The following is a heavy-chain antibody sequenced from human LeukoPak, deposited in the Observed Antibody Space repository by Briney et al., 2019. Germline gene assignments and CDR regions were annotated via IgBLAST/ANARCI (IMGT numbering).Heavy chain of an antibody. CDR1: GGTFSSYA. CDR3: ARELLGYCSSTSCYGFDY. V-gene: IGHV1-69*05. Sequence: ASVKVSCKASGGTFSSYAISWVRQAPGQGLEWMGGIIPIFGTANYAQKFQGRVTITTDESTSTAYMELSSLRSEDTAVYYCARELLGYCSSTSCYGFDYWGQGTLVTVSS. J-gene: IGHJ4*02. CDR2: IIPIFGTA. D-gene: IGHD2-2*01.